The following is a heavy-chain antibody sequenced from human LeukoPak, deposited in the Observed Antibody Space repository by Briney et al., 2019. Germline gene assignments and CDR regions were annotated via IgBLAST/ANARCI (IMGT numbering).Heavy chain of an antibody. CDR1: GFTFSSYW. Sequence: GGSLRLSCAASGFTFSSYWMSWVRQAPGKGLEWVANIKQDGSEKYYVDSVKGRFTISRDNAKNSLYLQMNSLRAEDTAVYYCAGDGMAGWDTAMPDYYYYGMDVWGQGTTVTVSS. J-gene: IGHJ6*02. CDR3: AGDGMAGWDTAMPDYYYYGMDV. V-gene: IGHV3-7*01. D-gene: IGHD5-18*01. CDR2: IKQDGSEK.